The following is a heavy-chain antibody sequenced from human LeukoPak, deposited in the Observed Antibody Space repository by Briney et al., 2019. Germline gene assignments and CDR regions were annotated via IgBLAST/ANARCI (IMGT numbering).Heavy chain of an antibody. Sequence: PGGSLRLSCEASGFTLSSHWMSWVRQAPGKGLEWLGNINQDGTENNSVGSVKGRFTISRDNAKNSLYLQMNSLRPEDTALYYCARCRHSYDSSGFPHYWGQGTLVTVSS. CDR1: GFTLSSHW. D-gene: IGHD3-22*01. CDR2: INQDGTEN. CDR3: ARCRHSYDSSGFPHY. V-gene: IGHV3-7*03. J-gene: IGHJ4*02.